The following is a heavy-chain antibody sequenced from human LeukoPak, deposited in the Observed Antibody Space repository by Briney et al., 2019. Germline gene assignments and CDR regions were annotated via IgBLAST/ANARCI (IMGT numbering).Heavy chain of an antibody. Sequence: GGSLRLSCAASGFTFSSSAMSWVRQAPGKGLDWVASISGNGISTYYADSVKGRFTISRDNSQNTLYLQMNSLSAEDTAVYYCARDHHSSTWPFDYWGQGTLVTVSS. CDR3: ARDHHSSTWPFDY. V-gene: IGHV3-23*01. J-gene: IGHJ4*02. CDR1: GFTFSSSA. CDR2: ISGNGIST. D-gene: IGHD2-2*01.